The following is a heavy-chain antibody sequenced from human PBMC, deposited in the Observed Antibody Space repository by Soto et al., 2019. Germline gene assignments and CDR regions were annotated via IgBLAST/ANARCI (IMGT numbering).Heavy chain of an antibody. CDR1: VGSFSVYY. J-gene: IGHJ6*01. CDR3: ARGRSIERRFLEWSKPGVDV. Sequence: PAESLCLGCAAYVGSFSVYYWSWIRQPPGKGLDWIGEINHSGSTNYNPSLKSRVTISVDTSKNQFSLKLSSVTAADTAVYYCARGRSIERRFLEWSKPGVDVWGQGTTVTGSS. D-gene: IGHD3-3*01. CDR2: INHSGST. V-gene: IGHV4-34*01.